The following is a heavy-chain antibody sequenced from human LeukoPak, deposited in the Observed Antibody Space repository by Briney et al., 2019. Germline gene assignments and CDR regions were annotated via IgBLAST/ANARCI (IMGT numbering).Heavy chain of an antibody. CDR1: GFTFTSYS. J-gene: IGHJ4*02. V-gene: IGHV3-48*02. CDR2: IVSSSTTV. CDR3: ARDLGWGFDY. D-gene: IGHD3-16*01. Sequence: GGSLRLSCVASGFTFTSYSMNWVRQAPGKGLEWISYIVSSSTTVYYADSVKGRFTISRDNAKNSLFLQMNSLRDEDTAVYYCARDLGWGFDYWGQGTLVTVSS.